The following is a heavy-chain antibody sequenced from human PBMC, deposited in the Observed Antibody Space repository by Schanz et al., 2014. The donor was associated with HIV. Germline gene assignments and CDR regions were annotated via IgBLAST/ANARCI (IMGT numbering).Heavy chain of an antibody. Sequence: DVQLVESGGGLEQPGGSLRLSCAASGFMFSTYAMHWVRQAPGKGLEWVSAITGSSAHTYYADSVKGRFTISRDNSKNTLYLQMNGLRAEDTAVYYCAKRIIFGVVFPANFDYWGQGTLVTVSS. D-gene: IGHD3-3*01. CDR2: ITGSSAHT. CDR3: AKRIIFGVVFPANFDY. V-gene: IGHV3-23*04. J-gene: IGHJ4*02. CDR1: GFMFSTYA.